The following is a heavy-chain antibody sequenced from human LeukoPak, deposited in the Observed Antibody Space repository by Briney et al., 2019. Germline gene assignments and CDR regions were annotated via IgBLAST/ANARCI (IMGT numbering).Heavy chain of an antibody. CDR2: IYSSGST. Sequence: SETLSLTCIVSGDSISNGTYYWSWIRQPAGKGLEWIGRIYSSGSTNYNPSLKSRVTISVDTSKYQFSLKLSSVTAADTAVYYCARDPSYFYCYAMDVWGQGTTVTVSS. CDR3: ARDPSYFYCYAMDV. J-gene: IGHJ6*02. V-gene: IGHV4-61*02. CDR1: GDSISNGTYY.